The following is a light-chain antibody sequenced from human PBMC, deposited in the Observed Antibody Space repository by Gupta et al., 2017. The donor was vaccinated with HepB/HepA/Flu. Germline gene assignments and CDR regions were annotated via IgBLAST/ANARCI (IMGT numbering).Light chain of an antibody. V-gene: IGKV3-11*01. J-gene: IGKJ2*01. Sequence: EIVLTQSPATLSLSPGERATLSCRASQSVSSYLAWYQQKPGQAPRLLIYDASNRATGIPARFSGSGSGTDFTLTISSREPEDFAVYYCQQRSNWPPNTFGQGTNLEI. CDR2: DAS. CDR3: QQRSNWPPNT. CDR1: QSVSSY.